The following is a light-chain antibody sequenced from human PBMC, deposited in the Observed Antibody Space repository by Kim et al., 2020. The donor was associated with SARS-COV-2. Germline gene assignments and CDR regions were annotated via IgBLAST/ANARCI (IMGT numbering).Light chain of an antibody. J-gene: IGKJ4*02. Sequence: SPGERATLSCRASNSGISSYFSYQQQPPAPAPLLLNDASTSTASSPPGSCSGSGSGTVFTLIVSRLAPEDFAVYYCQQYSSPPRTFGRGTKVDIK. V-gene: IGKV3-20*01. CDR1: NSGISSY. CDR2: AST. CDR3: QQYSSPPRT.